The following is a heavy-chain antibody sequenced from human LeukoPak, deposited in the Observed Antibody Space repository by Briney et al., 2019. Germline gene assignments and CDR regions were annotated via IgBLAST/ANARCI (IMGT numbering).Heavy chain of an antibody. CDR1: GGSFSGYY. CDR3: ARESSSVFDY. Sequence: SETLSLTCAVYGGSFSGYYWSWIRQPPGKWLEWIGEINHSGSTNYNPSLKSRVTISVDTSKNQFSLKLSSVTAADTAVYYCARESSSVFDYWGQGTLVTASS. D-gene: IGHD6-13*01. V-gene: IGHV4-34*01. J-gene: IGHJ4*02. CDR2: INHSGST.